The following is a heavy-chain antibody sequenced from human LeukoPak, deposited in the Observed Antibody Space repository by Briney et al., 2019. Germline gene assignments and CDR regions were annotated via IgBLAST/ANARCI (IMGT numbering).Heavy chain of an antibody. CDR2: ISYDGSNK. J-gene: IGHJ6*02. CDR3: ARDRYYYGSGSYYRVYYYYGMDV. CDR1: GFTFSSYA. V-gene: IGHV3-30-3*01. D-gene: IGHD3-10*01. Sequence: GGSLRLSCAASGFTFSSYAMHWVRQAPGKGLEWVAVISYDGSNKYYADSVKGRFTISRDNSKNTLYLQMNSLRAGDTAVYYCARDRYYYGSGSYYRVYYYYGMDVWGQGTTVTVSS.